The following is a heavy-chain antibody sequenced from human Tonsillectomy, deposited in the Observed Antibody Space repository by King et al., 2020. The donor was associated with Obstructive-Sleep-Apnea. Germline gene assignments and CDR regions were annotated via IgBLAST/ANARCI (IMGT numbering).Heavy chain of an antibody. CDR3: ARVGRVGGSEWVDWHYALDV. CDR1: GYVFSNYD. J-gene: IGHJ6*02. CDR2: ISTYNGAA. V-gene: IGHV1-18*01. D-gene: IGHD1-26*01. Sequence: QLVQSGNEVKKPGASVKVSCEASGYVFSNYDVNWVRQVPGQGLEWMGWISTYNGAANYAQKFQGRVTMTTDTSTRTAYMELRSLRSDDTAVYYCARVGRVGGSEWVDWHYALDVWGRGTTVTVSS.